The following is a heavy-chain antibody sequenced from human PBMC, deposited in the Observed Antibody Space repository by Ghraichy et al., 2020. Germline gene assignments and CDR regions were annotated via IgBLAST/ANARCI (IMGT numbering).Heavy chain of an antibody. CDR1: GGSISSYY. V-gene: IGHV4-59*01. Sequence: SETLSLTCTVSGGSISSYYWSWIRQPPGKGLEWIGYIYYSGSTNYNPSLKSRVTISVDTSKNQFSLKLSSVTAADTAVYYCARKHDYGDYGVAFDIWGQGTMVTVSS. CDR2: IYYSGST. J-gene: IGHJ3*02. CDR3: ARKHDYGDYGVAFDI. D-gene: IGHD4-17*01.